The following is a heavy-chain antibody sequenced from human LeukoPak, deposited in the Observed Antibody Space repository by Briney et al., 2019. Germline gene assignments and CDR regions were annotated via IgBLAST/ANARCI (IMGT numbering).Heavy chain of an antibody. Sequence: PGGSLRLSCAASGFTFSRYWMHWVRKAPGKGLVWVSRIKSDGNTNYADSVKGRFTISRDNAKNTVSLQMNSLRAEDTGVYFCARAPSEIGGYYPEYFRHWGQGTLVTVSS. D-gene: IGHD3-22*01. CDR1: GFTFSRYW. CDR2: IKSDGNT. CDR3: ARAPSEIGGYYPEYFRH. V-gene: IGHV3-74*01. J-gene: IGHJ1*01.